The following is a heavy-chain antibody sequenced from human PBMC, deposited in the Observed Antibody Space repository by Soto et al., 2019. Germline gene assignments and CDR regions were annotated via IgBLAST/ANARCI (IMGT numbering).Heavy chain of an antibody. V-gene: IGHV4-39*01. CDR3: ARGDSGYGKPEGDFDY. J-gene: IGHJ4*02. CDR1: GGSISSSSYY. Sequence: PSETLSLTCTVSGGSISSSSYYWGWIRQPPGKGLEWIGSIYYSGSTYYNPSLKSRVTISVDTSKNQFSLKLSSVTAADTAVYYCARGDSGYGKPEGDFDYWGQGTLVTVSS. CDR2: IYYSGST. D-gene: IGHD5-12*01.